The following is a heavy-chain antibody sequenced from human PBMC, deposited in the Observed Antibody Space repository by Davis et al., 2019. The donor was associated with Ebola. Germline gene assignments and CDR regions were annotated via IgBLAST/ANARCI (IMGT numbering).Heavy chain of an antibody. D-gene: IGHD5-18*01. Sequence: AASVKVSCKASGGTFSTYAIDWVRQAPGQGLEWMGRIIPMLGIPNYAQRFQGRVTITADKSTSTAYMELSSLRSEDTAMYYCARDLGTAMATEWGQGTVVTVSS. CDR1: GGTFSTYA. CDR3: ARDLGTAMATE. J-gene: IGHJ4*02. CDR2: IIPMLGIP. V-gene: IGHV1-69*04.